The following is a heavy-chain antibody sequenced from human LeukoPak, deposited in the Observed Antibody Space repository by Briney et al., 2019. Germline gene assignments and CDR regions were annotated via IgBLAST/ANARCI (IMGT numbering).Heavy chain of an antibody. D-gene: IGHD2-2*01. CDR3: ARSAPYCSSTSCYQLDFDY. CDR2: IYPGDSYP. V-gene: IGHV5-51*01. CDR1: GYNFTSYW. Sequence: GGSLQISCKGSGYNFTSYWIGWVRQVPGKGLEGMGIIYPGDSYPRYSPSFQGQFTISADKSISTAYLQWSSLKASDTAMYYCARSAPYCSSTSCYQLDFDYWGQGTLVTVSS. J-gene: IGHJ4*02.